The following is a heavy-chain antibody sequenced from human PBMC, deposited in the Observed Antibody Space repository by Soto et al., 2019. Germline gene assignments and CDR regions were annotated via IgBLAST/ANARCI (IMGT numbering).Heavy chain of an antibody. J-gene: IGHJ4*02. CDR3: ARGPLRYFYWLLRGGPFDY. D-gene: IGHD3-9*01. Sequence: SETLSLTCAVYGGSFSGYYWSWIRQPPGKGLEWIGEINHSGSTNYNPSLKSRVTISVDTSKNQFSLKLSSVTAADTAVYYCARGPLRYFYWLLRGGPFDYWGQGTLVTVS. CDR2: INHSGST. CDR1: GGSFSGYY. V-gene: IGHV4-34*01.